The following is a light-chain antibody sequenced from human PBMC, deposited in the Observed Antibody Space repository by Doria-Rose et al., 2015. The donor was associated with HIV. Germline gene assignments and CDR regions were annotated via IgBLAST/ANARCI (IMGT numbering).Light chain of an antibody. CDR2: GAS. CDR1: QIVRSAY. Sequence: TLSLSPWDRATLSCRASQIVRSAYLAWYQQKPGQAPRLLIYGASSRATGIPDRFSGSGSGTDFTLTISGLEPEDFAVYYCQHYGSSRITFGQGTRLEIK. CDR3: QHYGSSRIT. J-gene: IGKJ5*01. V-gene: IGKV3-20*01.